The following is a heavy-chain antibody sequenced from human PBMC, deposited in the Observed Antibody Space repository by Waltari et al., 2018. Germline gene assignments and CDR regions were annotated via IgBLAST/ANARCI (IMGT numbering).Heavy chain of an antibody. CDR2: IYYSGST. CDR3: ARDRSSEWELRP. D-gene: IGHD1-26*01. J-gene: IGHJ5*02. CDR1: GGSLSSSSYY. Sequence: QLQLQESGPGLVKPSETLSLTCTVSGGSLSSSSYYWGWIRQPPGKGLEWIGSIYYSGSTYYNPSLKSRVTISVDTSKNQFSLKLSSVTAADTAVYYCARDRSSEWELRPWGQGTLVTVSS. V-gene: IGHV4-39*07.